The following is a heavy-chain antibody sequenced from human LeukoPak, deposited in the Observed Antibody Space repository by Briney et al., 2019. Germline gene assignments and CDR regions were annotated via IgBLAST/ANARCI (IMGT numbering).Heavy chain of an antibody. CDR3: ARLVGASGSFDI. CDR1: GGSISSSSYY. V-gene: IGHV4-39*01. CDR2: IYYTGKT. D-gene: IGHD1-26*01. J-gene: IGHJ3*02. Sequence: SETLSLTCTVSGGSISSSSYYWGWIRQPPWKGLEWIGSIYYTGKTYYTPSLKSRITLSIDTSKNQFSLKLSSVTATDTAVYYCARLVGASGSFDIWGPGTKLTVSS.